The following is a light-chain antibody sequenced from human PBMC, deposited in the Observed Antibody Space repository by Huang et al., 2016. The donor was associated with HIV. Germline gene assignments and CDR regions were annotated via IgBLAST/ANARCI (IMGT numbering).Light chain of an antibody. Sequence: DIVMTQSPDSLAVSLGERAAINCKSSQSLLYRSNNKNYLAWYQQKPGQPPKLIIYWASTGESGIADRFSGSGSGTDFTLTISRLQAADVAVYYCQQYYNTPFTFGPGTKVDIK. J-gene: IGKJ3*01. V-gene: IGKV4-1*01. CDR2: WAS. CDR1: QSLLYRSNNKNY. CDR3: QQYYNTPFT.